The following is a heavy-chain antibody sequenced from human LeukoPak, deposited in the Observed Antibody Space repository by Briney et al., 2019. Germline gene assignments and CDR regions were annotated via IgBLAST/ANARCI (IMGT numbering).Heavy chain of an antibody. V-gene: IGHV3-30*02. CDR2: IRSDGSSK. Sequence: GGSLRLSCAASGLTFRSYGLHWVRQAPGKGLEWVAHIRSDGSSKNYADSVKGRFTISRDASKNTVYLQMNSLRAEDTAVYSCAKWSGDYPSYYLDYWGQRTLVTVPS. CDR1: GLTFRSYG. J-gene: IGHJ4*02. CDR3: AKWSGDYPSYYLDY. D-gene: IGHD4-17*01.